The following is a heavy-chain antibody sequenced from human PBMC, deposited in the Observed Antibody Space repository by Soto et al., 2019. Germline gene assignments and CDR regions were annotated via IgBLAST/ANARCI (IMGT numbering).Heavy chain of an antibody. D-gene: IGHD2-21*01. Sequence: QVQLVQSGAEVKKPGSSVKVSCKDSGGTFSTYSMFWVRQAPGQGLEWMGRIIPMLGVRNYAQRFRDRVTITADKSTATVHMELSILRSEDTALYYCTIGSWSGEVFDIWGQGTMVTVSS. CDR3: TIGSWSGEVFDI. V-gene: IGHV1-69*02. J-gene: IGHJ3*02. CDR2: IIPMLGVR. CDR1: GGTFSTYS.